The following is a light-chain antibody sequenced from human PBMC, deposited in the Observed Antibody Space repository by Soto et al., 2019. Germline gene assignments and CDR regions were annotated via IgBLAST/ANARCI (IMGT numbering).Light chain of an antibody. J-gene: IGKJ2*01. CDR2: DSS. Sequence: DIQMTQSPSSLSASVGDRVTITCQASRDISVYLNWYQQKPGTPPKLLVYDSSNLQTGVPSRFSGSGSETHFTFTIIGLQPEDIAPYYCQQYDNPPPYTFGQGTKLDIK. CDR1: RDISVY. V-gene: IGKV1-33*01. CDR3: QQYDNPPPYT.